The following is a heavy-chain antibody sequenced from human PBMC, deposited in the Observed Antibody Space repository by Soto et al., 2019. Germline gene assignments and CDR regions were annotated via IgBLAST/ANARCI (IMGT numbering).Heavy chain of an antibody. CDR2: TSYDGSDK. CDR1: GFTFRSYV. D-gene: IGHD3-16*01. V-gene: IGHV3-30*19. CDR3: ARWGTRGGLGA. Sequence: QAQLVESGGGVVQPGTSLRVSCVGSGFTFRSYVIHWVRQAPGKGLEWVALTSYDGSDKYYGDSVRGRFTISRDNSRNTVDLEMDSLILEDTALYYCARWGTRGGLGAWGQGNLVSVSS. J-gene: IGHJ1*01.